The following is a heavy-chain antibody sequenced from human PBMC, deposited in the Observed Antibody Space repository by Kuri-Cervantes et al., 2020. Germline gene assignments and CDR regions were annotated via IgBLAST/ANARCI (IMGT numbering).Heavy chain of an antibody. Sequence: LRLSCTVSGGSISSGSYFWSWIRQPAGKGLEWIGRIYTSGSTDYNPSLKSRVTISIDTSRNQFSLKLSSVTAADTAVYYCARDLLDPWGQGTLVTVSS. CDR1: GGSISSGSYF. CDR2: IYTSGST. J-gene: IGHJ5*02. CDR3: ARDLLDP. V-gene: IGHV4-61*02.